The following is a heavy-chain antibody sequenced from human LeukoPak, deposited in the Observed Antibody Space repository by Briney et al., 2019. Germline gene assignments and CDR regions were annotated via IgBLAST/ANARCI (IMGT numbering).Heavy chain of an antibody. V-gene: IGHV1-69*06. Sequence: EASVKVSCKASGGTFSSYAISWVRQAPGQGLEWMGGIIPIFGTANYAQKFQGRVTITADKSTSTAYMELSSLRSEDTAVYYCARDGEIVGAPDYWGQGTLVTVSS. CDR3: ARDGEIVGAPDY. J-gene: IGHJ4*02. CDR1: GGTFSSYA. CDR2: IIPIFGTA. D-gene: IGHD1-26*01.